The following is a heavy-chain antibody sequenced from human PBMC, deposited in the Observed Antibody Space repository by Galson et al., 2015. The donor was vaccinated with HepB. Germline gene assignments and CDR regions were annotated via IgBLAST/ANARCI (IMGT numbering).Heavy chain of an antibody. Sequence: SLRLSCAASGFTFSGYGMHWVRQAPGKGLEWVAVVSYDGSTKYYADSVKGRFTISRDNSKNTLYLQMNSLRAEDTAIYYCAKDGGRGYTYGPNWFDPWGQGTLVTVSS. CDR1: GFTFSGYG. V-gene: IGHV3-30*18. CDR3: AKDGGRGYTYGPNWFDP. D-gene: IGHD5-18*01. J-gene: IGHJ5*02. CDR2: VSYDGSTK.